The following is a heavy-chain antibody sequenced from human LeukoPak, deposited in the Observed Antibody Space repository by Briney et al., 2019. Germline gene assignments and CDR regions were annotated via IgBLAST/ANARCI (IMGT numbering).Heavy chain of an antibody. CDR2: INPNSGDT. CDR1: GYIFTGYY. Sequence: AGENVSCKASGYIFTGYYMHWVRQAPGQGLEWMGWINPNSGDTNYAQKFQGRVTMTRDTSISTAYMELSRLRSDDTAVYYCARVPAAPGNDYWGQRTLVTVSS. V-gene: IGHV1-2*02. CDR3: ARVPAAPGNDY. J-gene: IGHJ4*02.